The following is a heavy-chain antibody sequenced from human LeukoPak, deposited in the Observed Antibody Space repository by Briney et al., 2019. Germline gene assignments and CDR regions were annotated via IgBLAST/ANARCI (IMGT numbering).Heavy chain of an antibody. D-gene: IGHD2-2*02. J-gene: IGHJ3*02. V-gene: IGHV3-23*01. CDR1: GFTFSSYA. CDR2: ISGSGGST. Sequence: GGSLRLSCAASGFTFSSYAMSWVRQAPGKGLGWVSAISGSGGSTYYADSVKGRFTISRDNAKNSLSLQMNSLRAEDTAVYYCARDTHCSSTSCYNAFDIWGQGTMVTVSS. CDR3: ARDTHCSSTSCYNAFDI.